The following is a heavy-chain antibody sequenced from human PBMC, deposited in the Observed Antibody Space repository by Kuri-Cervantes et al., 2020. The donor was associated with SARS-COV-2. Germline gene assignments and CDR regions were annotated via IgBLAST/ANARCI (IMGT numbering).Heavy chain of an antibody. CDR2: IWYDGSNK. J-gene: IGHJ6*02. Sequence: GESLKISCAASGFTFSSYGMHWVRQAPGKGLEWAAAIWYDGSNKNYADSVKGRFTISRDNSKNTLYLQMNSLKNDDTAVYYCTREVYYYYGMDVWGQGTTVTVSS. CDR1: GFTFSSYG. V-gene: IGHV3-33*08. CDR3: TREVYYYYGMDV.